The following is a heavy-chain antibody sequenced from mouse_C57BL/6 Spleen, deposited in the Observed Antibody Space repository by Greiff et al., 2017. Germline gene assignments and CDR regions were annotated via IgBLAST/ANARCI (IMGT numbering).Heavy chain of an antibody. D-gene: IGHD1-2*01. Sequence: VKLLESGPELVKPGASVKISCKASGYAFSSSWMNWVKQRPGKGLEWIGRIYPGDGDTNYNGKFKGKATLTADKSSSTAYMQLSSLTSEDSAVCFCARLIRDYWGQGTTLTVSS. CDR1: GYAFSSSW. CDR3: ARLIRDY. CDR2: IYPGDGDT. J-gene: IGHJ2*01. V-gene: IGHV1-82*01.